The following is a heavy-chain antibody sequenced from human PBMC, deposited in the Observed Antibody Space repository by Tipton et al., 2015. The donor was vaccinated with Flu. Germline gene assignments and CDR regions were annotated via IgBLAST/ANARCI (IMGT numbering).Heavy chain of an antibody. CDR1: GGSISDYR. CDR2: MYYSGYI. D-gene: IGHD3-16*01. V-gene: IGHV4-59*01. CDR3: ARVAFIHDNRDYYYYSGLDV. J-gene: IGHJ6*02. Sequence: LRLSCSVSGGSISDYRWSWLRQSPEKGLEWIGYMYYSGYINYNPSLKSRVTMSLDTSESQLSLKLSSLTAADTAVYYCARVAFIHDNRDYYYYSGLDVWGQGTTVTVS.